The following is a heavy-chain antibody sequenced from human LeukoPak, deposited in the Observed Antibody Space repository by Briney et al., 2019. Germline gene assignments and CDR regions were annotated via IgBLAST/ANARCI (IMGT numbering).Heavy chain of an antibody. CDR1: GFXFSSHT. V-gene: IGHV3-48*02. Sequence: GGSLRLSCAASGFXFSSHTMNWVRQAPGKGLEWVSYISNTGMTTHYADSVKGRFTISRDNAKNSLYLQMNSLRDEDTAVYYCARDLTSVPTRWGQGTLVTVSS. CDR3: ARDLTSVPTR. J-gene: IGHJ4*02. CDR2: ISNTGMTT. D-gene: IGHD4-17*01.